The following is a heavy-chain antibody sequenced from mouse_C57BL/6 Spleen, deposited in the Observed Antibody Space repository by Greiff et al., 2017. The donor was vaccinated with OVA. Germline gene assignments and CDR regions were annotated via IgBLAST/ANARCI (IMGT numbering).Heavy chain of an antibody. CDR2: ISDGGSYT. CDR3: ARDQDDGGFDY. J-gene: IGHJ2*01. D-gene: IGHD2-12*01. CDR1: GFTFSSYA. Sequence: DVQLVESGGGLVKPGGSLKLSCAASGFTFSSYAMSWVRQTPEKRLEWVATISDGGSYTYYPDNVKGRFTISRDNAKNNLYLQMSHLKSEDTAMYYCARDQDDGGFDYWGQGTTLTVSS. V-gene: IGHV5-4*01.